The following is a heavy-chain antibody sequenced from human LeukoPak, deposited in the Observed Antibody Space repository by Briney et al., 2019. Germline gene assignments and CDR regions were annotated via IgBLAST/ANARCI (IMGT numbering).Heavy chain of an antibody. V-gene: IGHV1-8*01. D-gene: IGHD3-3*02. J-gene: IGHJ3*02. Sequence: ASVKVSCKASGYTSTSPDINWVRQATGRGLEWLGWMNPRDNTGYAQKFQGRVTLTRNKSINTAYMELSSLRSEDTAVYYCARYTQHYGFDIWGQGTMVTVSA. CDR3: ARYTQHYGFDI. CDR1: GYTSTSPD. CDR2: MNPRDNT.